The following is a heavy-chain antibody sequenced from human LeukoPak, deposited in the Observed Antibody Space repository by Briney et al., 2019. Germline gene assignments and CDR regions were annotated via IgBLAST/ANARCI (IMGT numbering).Heavy chain of an antibody. CDR2: ISYSGST. CDR1: GGSISSYY. Sequence: ASETLSLTCTVSGGSISSYYWSWIRQPPGKGLQWIACISYSGSTKYNPSLKSRVTISVDTSKNQLSLKLSSVTAADTAVYYCAREPGFDSSGYLNWFDPWGQGTLVTVSS. CDR3: AREPGFDSSGYLNWFDP. J-gene: IGHJ5*02. D-gene: IGHD3-22*01. V-gene: IGHV4-59*01.